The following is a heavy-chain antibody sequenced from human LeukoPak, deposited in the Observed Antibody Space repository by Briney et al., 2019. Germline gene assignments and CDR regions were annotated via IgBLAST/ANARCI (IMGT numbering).Heavy chain of an antibody. D-gene: IGHD3-10*02. CDR3: AELGITMIGGV. Sequence: GGSLRLSCAASGFTFSSYEMNWVRQAPGKGLEGGSYINSSGSTIYYADSVKGRFTISRDNAKNSLYLQMNSLRAEDTAVYYCAELGITMIGGVWGKGTTVTISS. J-gene: IGHJ6*04. CDR2: INSSGSTI. V-gene: IGHV3-48*03. CDR1: GFTFSSYE.